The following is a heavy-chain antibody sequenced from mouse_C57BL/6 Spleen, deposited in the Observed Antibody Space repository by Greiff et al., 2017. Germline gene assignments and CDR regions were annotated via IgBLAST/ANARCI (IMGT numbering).Heavy chain of an antibody. Sequence: QVQLQQSGAELVRPGASVTLSCKASGYTFTDYEMHWVKQTPVHGLEWIGAIDPETGGTAYNQKFKGKAILTADKSSSTAYMELRSLTSEDSAVYYCTRIYDCYYGFAYWGQGTLVTVSA. CDR3: TRIYDCYYGFAY. D-gene: IGHD2-3*01. J-gene: IGHJ3*01. CDR2: IDPETGGT. V-gene: IGHV1-15*01. CDR1: GYTFTDYE.